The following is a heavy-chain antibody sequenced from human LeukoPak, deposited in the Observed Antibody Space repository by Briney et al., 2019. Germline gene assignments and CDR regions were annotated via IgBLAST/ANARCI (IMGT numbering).Heavy chain of an antibody. D-gene: IGHD4-23*01. CDR1: GFTFSSYW. CDR3: ARTYGGKCDY. J-gene: IGHJ4*02. CDR2: IKQDGSQK. V-gene: IGHV3-7*01. Sequence: GGSLRLSCAASGFTFSSYWMSWVRQAPGKGLEWVANIKQDGSQKYYVDSVKGRFSISRDNAKNSLYLQMNSLRAGDTAVYYCARTYGGKCDYWGQGTLVTVSS.